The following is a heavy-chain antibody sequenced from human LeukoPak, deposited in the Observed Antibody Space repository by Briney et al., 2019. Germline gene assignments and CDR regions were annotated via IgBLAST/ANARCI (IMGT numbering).Heavy chain of an antibody. CDR1: GFTFSSYA. CDR3: ATRAVAAPY. J-gene: IGHJ4*02. V-gene: IGHV3-66*01. D-gene: IGHD6-19*01. CDR2: IYSGGNT. Sequence: GGSLRPSCAASGFTFSSYAMSWVRQAPGKGLEWVSLIYSGGNTQYADSVKGRFIIFRDSSKNTLYLQMNSLRVEDTAVYYCATRAVAAPYWGQGTLVTVSS.